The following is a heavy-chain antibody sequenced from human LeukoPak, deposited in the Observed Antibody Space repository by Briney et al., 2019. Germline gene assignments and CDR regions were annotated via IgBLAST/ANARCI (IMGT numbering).Heavy chain of an antibody. V-gene: IGHV1-46*01. CDR2: INPSGGST. D-gene: IGHD3-22*01. Sequence: ASVKVSCKASGYTFTNYYMHWVRQAPGQGLEWMGIINPSGGSTCYAQKFQGRVTMTRDTSTSTVYMELSSLRSEDTAVYFCARDPSYDSSGYYYGDGYWGQGTLVTVSS. CDR3: ARDPSYDSSGYYYGDGY. CDR1: GYTFTNYY. J-gene: IGHJ4*02.